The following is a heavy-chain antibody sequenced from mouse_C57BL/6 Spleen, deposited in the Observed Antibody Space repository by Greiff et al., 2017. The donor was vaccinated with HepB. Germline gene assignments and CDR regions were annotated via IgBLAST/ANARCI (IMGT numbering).Heavy chain of an antibody. CDR2: INPNNGGT. CDR3: AKLTGTDDY. V-gene: IGHV1-26*01. J-gene: IGHJ2*01. D-gene: IGHD4-1*01. Sequence: EVQLQQSGPELVKPGASVKISCKASGYTFTDYYMNWVKQSHGKSLEWIGDINPNNGGTSYNQKFKGKATLTVDKSSSTAYMELRSLTSEDSAVYYCAKLTGTDDYWGQGTTLTVSS. CDR1: GYTFTDYY.